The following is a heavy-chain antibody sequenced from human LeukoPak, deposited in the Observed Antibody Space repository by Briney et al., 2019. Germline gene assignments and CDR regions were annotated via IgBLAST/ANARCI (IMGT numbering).Heavy chain of an antibody. CDR1: GLTFTSYW. Sequence: GGSLRLSCSASGLTFTSYWMSWVRQAPGRGLEWVANVGRDGGEKYYVDSVKGRFTISRDNAKNSLYLQMNSLRAEDTAVYYCARDNSPIDYWGQGSLVTVSS. CDR2: VGRDGGEK. V-gene: IGHV3-7*01. CDR3: ARDNSPIDY. D-gene: IGHD4-11*01. J-gene: IGHJ4*02.